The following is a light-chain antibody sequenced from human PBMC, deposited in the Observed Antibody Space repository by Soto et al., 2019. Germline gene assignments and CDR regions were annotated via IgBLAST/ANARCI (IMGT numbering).Light chain of an antibody. J-gene: IGKJ1*01. CDR1: QTISTL. CDR2: KAS. Sequence: DIQMTQSPSTLSASVGDRVTITCRASQTISTLLAWYQQRPGKAPNLLIYKASSLESGVPSRFSGSGSGTEFTLTISSPQPDDFATYFCQQYSTYPWTFGRGTKVEVK. CDR3: QQYSTYPWT. V-gene: IGKV1-5*03.